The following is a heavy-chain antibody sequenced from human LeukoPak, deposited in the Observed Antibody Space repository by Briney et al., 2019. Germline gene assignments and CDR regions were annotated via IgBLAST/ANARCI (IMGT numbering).Heavy chain of an antibody. CDR1: GFTFSSYG. V-gene: IGHV3-30*03. J-gene: IGHJ4*02. Sequence: GGTLRLSCAVSGFTFSSYGMHWVRQAPGKGLEWVAVISYDGSNKYYADSVKGRFTISRDNAKNSLYLQMDSLRAEDTAVYYCARDRLHYGEYEKTFDYWGQGTLVTVSS. CDR3: ARDRLHYGEYEKTFDY. D-gene: IGHD4-17*01. CDR2: ISYDGSNK.